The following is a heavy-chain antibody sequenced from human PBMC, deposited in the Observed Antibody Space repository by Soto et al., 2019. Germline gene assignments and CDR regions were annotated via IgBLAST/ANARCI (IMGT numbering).Heavy chain of an antibody. D-gene: IGHD3-16*01. V-gene: IGHV3-15*07. CDR1: GFTFSNCW. CDR2: IKMKVDGGTT. Sequence: EVQLVESGGGVVKPEGSLRLSCEASGFTFSNCWMNWVRQAPGKGLEWVGRIKMKVDGGTTDYAAPVKGRFIISRDDSKTTVYLHMNSLKTEDTGVYYCTPLAVFWGSIWDVWGPGTTVSVSS. CDR3: TPLAVFWGSIWDV. J-gene: IGHJ6*02.